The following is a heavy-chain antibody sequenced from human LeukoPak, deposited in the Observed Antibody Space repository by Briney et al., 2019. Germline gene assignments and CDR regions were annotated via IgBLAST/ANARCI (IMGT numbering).Heavy chain of an antibody. CDR1: GFTFSDYY. V-gene: IGHV3-11*04. D-gene: IGHD1-20*01. Sequence: GGSLRLSCAASGFTFSDYYMSWIRQAPGKGLEWVSYISSSSSTIYYADSVKGRFTISRDNAKNSLYLQMNSLRDEDTAVYYCARDLKYNWNPGRFDPWGQGTLVTVSS. J-gene: IGHJ5*02. CDR3: ARDLKYNWNPGRFDP. CDR2: ISSSSSTI.